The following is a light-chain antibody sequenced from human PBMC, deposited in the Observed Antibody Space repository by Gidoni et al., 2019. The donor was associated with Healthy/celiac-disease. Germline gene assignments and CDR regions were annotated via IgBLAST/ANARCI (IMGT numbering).Light chain of an antibody. CDR3: QQYGNSPFT. V-gene: IGKV3-20*01. CDR1: QSVSSNY. Sequence: ELVLTQSPVTLSLSPGERATLSCRASQSVSSNYLAWYQQKPGQAPRLLIYGASSRATGIPDRFSGSGSGTDFTLTISRLEPEDFAVYYCQQYGNSPFTFGQGTKLEIK. J-gene: IGKJ2*01. CDR2: GAS.